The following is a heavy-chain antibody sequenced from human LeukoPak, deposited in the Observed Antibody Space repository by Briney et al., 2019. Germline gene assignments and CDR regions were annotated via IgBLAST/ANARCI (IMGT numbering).Heavy chain of an antibody. D-gene: IGHD6-13*01. CDR2: IRYDGSNK. J-gene: IGHJ4*02. CDR3: AREGSMYSSSWSSYYFDY. V-gene: IGHV3-30*02. Sequence: GGSLRLSCAASGFTFSSYGMHWVRQAPGKGLEWVAFIRYDGSNKYYADSVKGRFTISRDNSKNTLYLQMNSLRAEDTAVYYCAREGSMYSSSWSSYYFDYWGQGTLVTVSS. CDR1: GFTFSSYG.